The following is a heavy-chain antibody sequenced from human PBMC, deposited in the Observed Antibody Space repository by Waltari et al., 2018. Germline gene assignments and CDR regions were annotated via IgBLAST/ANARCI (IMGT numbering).Heavy chain of an antibody. V-gene: IGHV3-33*01. J-gene: IGHJ4*02. Sequence: QVQLVESGGGVVQPGRSLRLSCAASGFTFSSYGMHGVRQAPGKWLDWVAVIWYDGSNKYYADSVKGRFTISRDNSKNTLYLQMNSLRAEDTAVYYCARSAAAGKGPLDYWGQGTLVTVSS. D-gene: IGHD6-13*01. CDR2: IWYDGSNK. CDR1: GFTFSSYG. CDR3: ARSAAAGKGPLDY.